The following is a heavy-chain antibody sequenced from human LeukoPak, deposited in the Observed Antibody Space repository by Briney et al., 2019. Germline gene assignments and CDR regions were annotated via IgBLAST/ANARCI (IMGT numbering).Heavy chain of an antibody. J-gene: IGHJ4*02. D-gene: IGHD6-6*01. Sequence: KTSQTPSLTCTVSGGSTSSYYWSWIRQPPGKGLEWIGYIYYSGSTKYNPSLKSRVSISVDTSKNQLSLNLSSVTAVDTAIYYCATAYGSSSSYYPFNYWGQGTLVTVSS. CDR2: IYYSGST. V-gene: IGHV4-59*01. CDR1: GGSTSSYY. CDR3: ATAYGSSSSYYPFNY.